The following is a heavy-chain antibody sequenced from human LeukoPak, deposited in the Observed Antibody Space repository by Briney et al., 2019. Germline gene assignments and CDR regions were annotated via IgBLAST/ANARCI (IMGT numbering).Heavy chain of an antibody. CDR2: ITNSGGST. Sequence: GGSLRLSCAASGFTFSAFGMNWVRQAPGKGLEWVSTITNSGGSTYYVDSVKGRFTISRDNSKNTLYLQMNSLRAEDTAPYYCAKSVAIYFYYGLDVWGQGTTVTVSS. CDR3: AKSVAIYFYYGLDV. J-gene: IGHJ6*02. CDR1: GFTFSAFG. D-gene: IGHD3-3*01. V-gene: IGHV3-23*01.